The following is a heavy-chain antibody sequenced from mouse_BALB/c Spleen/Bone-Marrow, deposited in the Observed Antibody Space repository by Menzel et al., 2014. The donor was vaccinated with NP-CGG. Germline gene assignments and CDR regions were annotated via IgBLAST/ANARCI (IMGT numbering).Heavy chain of an antibody. Sequence: EVKVEESGGGLVQPGGSLRLSCATSGFTFTDYYMSWVRRPPGKALEWLGFIRNKANGYTTEYSASVKGRFTISRDNSQSILYLQMNTLRAEDSATYYCAVMDYWGQGTSVTVSS. V-gene: IGHV7-3*02. J-gene: IGHJ4*01. CDR1: GFTFTDYY. CDR2: IRNKANGYTT. CDR3: AVMDY.